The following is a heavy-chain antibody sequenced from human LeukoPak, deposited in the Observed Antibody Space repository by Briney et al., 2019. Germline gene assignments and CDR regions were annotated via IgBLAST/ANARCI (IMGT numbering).Heavy chain of an antibody. CDR2: ITSSGRTT. Sequence: GGSLRLSCEASGFTFSSYEMNWVRQAPGKGLEWVSYITSSGRTTYYADSVKGRFTISRDNAKNSLYLQMNSLRAEDTAMYYCARFSRSESGYWGQGTLVTVSS. J-gene: IGHJ4*02. CDR1: GFTFSSYE. D-gene: IGHD6-25*01. V-gene: IGHV3-48*03. CDR3: ARFSRSESGY.